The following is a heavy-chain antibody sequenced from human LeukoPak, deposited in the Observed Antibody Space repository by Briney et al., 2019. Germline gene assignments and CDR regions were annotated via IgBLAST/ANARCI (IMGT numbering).Heavy chain of an antibody. CDR3: ARAPAAQNWFDP. CDR2: VNQSGGST. D-gene: IGHD2-2*01. Sequence: AAVTVSCKGSGYTFTSYYLQGVRQAPAQGGAGMGIVNQSGGSTSYEQKFQGRVTMPRDTTTSPVPMELSSLSSDDTAVYYCARAPAAQNWFDPWGQGTLVTVST. J-gene: IGHJ5*02. V-gene: IGHV1-46*01. CDR1: GYTFTSYY.